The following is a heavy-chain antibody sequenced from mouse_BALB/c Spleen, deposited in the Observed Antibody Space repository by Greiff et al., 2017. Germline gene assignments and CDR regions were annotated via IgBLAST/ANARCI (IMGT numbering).Heavy chain of an antibody. V-gene: IGHV1S29*02. CDR2: IYPYNGGT. CDR3: ALYDYDMGFDY. Sequence: EVQLQQSGPELVKPGASVKISCKASGYTFTDYNMHWVKQSHGKSLEWIGYIYPYNGGTGYNQKFKSKATLTVDNSSSTAYMELRSLTSEDSAVYYCALYDYDMGFDYWGQGTTLTVSS. D-gene: IGHD2-4*01. J-gene: IGHJ2*01. CDR1: GYTFTDYN.